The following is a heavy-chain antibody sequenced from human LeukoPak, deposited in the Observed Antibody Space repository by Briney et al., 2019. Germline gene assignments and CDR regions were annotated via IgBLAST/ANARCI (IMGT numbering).Heavy chain of an antibody. CDR1: GGTFSSYT. D-gene: IGHD6-13*01. CDR2: IIPILGIA. CDR3: AREIAAAGIQGSQT. V-gene: IGHV1-69*02. J-gene: IGHJ5*02. Sequence: SVKVSCKASGGTFSSYTISWVRQAPGQGLEWMGRIIPILGIANYAQKFQGRVTITADKSTSTAYMELSSLRSGDTAVYYCAREIAAAGIQGSQTWGQGTLVTVSS.